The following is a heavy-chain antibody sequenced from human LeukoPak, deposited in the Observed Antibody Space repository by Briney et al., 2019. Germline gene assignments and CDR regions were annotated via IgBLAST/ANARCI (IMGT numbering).Heavy chain of an antibody. CDR3: ARREGLLWFGGFFDY. CDR1: GGSFSGYY. Sequence: SETLSLTCAVYGGSFSGYYWSWIRQPPGKGLEWIGEINHSGSTNYNPSLKSRVTISVDTSKNQFSLKLSSVTAADTAVYYCARREGLLWFGGFFDYWGQGTLVTVSS. V-gene: IGHV4-34*01. CDR2: INHSGST. D-gene: IGHD3-10*01. J-gene: IGHJ4*02.